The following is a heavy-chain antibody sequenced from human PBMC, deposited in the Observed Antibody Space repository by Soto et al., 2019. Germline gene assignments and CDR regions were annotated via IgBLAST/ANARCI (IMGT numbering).Heavy chain of an antibody. Sequence: QVQLVQSGAEVKKPGSSVKVSCKASGGTFGSYAITWVRRAPGQGLEWVGGIIPILNSTAYAQKFQARVVITADEITITAYMELNSLRLDETAVYYCAREAPYCTSATCPTFYDMDVWGQGTTVTGAS. D-gene: IGHD2-2*01. CDR2: IIPILNST. CDR1: GGTFGSYA. V-gene: IGHV1-69*01. CDR3: AREAPYCTSATCPTFYDMDV. J-gene: IGHJ6*02.